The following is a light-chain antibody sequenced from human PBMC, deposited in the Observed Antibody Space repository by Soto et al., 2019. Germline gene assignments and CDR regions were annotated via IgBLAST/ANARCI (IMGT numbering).Light chain of an antibody. J-gene: IGLJ1*01. CDR2: DVS. V-gene: IGLV2-14*01. CDR3: SSYTTTGTLYV. Sequence: QSALTQPASVSGSPGQSSTISCTGTSSDVGAYNYVSWYQQHPGKAPQLMIYDVSNRPSGVSDRFSGSKSGNTASLTISGLQAEDEADYYCSSYTTTGTLYVFGTGTKLTVL. CDR1: SSDVGAYNY.